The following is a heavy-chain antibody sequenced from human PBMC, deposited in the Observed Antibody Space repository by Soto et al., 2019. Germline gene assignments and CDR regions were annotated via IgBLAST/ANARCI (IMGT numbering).Heavy chain of an antibody. V-gene: IGHV3-21*01. CDR1: GFTFSSYS. CDR2: ISSSSSYI. J-gene: IGHJ6*02. D-gene: IGHD6-6*01. CDR3: ARGAGVYSSSRYYGMDV. Sequence: EVQLVESGGGLVKPGGSLRLSCAASGFTFSSYSMNWVRQAPGKGLEWVSSISSSSSYIYYADSVKGRFTISRDNAKNSLYLQMNSLRAEDTAVYYCARGAGVYSSSRYYGMDVWGQGTTVTVSS.